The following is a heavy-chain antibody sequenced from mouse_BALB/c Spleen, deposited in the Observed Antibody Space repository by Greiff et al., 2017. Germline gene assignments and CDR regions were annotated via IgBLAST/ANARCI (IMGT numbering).Heavy chain of an antibody. CDR1: GFTFSSFG. D-gene: IGHD1-2*01. Sequence: EVQVVESGGGLVQPGGSRKLSCAASGFTFSSFGMHWVRQAPEKGLEWVAYISSGSSTIYYADTVKGRFTISRDNPKNTLFLQMTSLRSEDTAMYYCARSDCYGYDYWGQGTTLTVSS. CDR2: ISSGSSTI. CDR3: ARSDCYGYDY. V-gene: IGHV5-17*02. J-gene: IGHJ2*01.